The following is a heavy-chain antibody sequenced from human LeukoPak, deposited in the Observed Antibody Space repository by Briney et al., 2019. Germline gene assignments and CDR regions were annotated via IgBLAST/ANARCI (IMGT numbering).Heavy chain of an antibody. D-gene: IGHD5-12*01. CDR3: ARDVGTSSHSSQLDP. CDR2: IQSDGSKQ. J-gene: IGHJ5*02. CDR1: GFTFSTFG. V-gene: IGHV3-33*01. Sequence: GGPLRLSCATAGFTFSTFGIHWVRQTPGKGLEGAAAIQSDGSKQYYGDSVKGRFTISRDSSKNTVYLQMNSLRDEDTAVYYRARDVGTSSHSSQLDPWGQGTLVTVSS.